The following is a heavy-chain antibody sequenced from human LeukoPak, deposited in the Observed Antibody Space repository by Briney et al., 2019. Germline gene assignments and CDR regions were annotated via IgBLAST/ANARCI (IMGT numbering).Heavy chain of an antibody. Sequence: GGSLRLSCAASVFSFSNYWMRWVRQARWKGLERVADINGDGSHSYCVDSVRGRFTLSRDNAKNSLFLQMNSLRAEDTAVCFCARGGGLDVWGQGATVTVSS. CDR1: VFSFSNYW. J-gene: IGHJ6*02. CDR2: INGDGSHS. V-gene: IGHV3-7*03. CDR3: ARGGGLDV. D-gene: IGHD3-16*01.